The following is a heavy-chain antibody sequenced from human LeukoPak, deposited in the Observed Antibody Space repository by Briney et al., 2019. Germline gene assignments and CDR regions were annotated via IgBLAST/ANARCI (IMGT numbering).Heavy chain of an antibody. CDR1: GYTFTSYG. V-gene: IGHV1-18*01. D-gene: IGHD1-26*01. J-gene: IGHJ3*02. CDR3: ARGRGMSSGSYYDAFDI. Sequence: GASVKVSCKASGYTFTSYGISWVRQAPGQGLEWMGWISAYNGNTNYAQKFQGRVTMTRNTSISTAYMELSSLRSEDTAVYYCARGRGMSSGSYYDAFDIWGQGTMVTVSS. CDR2: ISAYNGNT.